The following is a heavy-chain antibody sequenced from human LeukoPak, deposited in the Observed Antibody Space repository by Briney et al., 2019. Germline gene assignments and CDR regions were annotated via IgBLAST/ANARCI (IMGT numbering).Heavy chain of an antibody. CDR2: INDDGSDT. CDR1: GFTFKLYW. J-gene: IGHJ5*02. Sequence: GGSLRLSCAVSGFTFKLYWMHWVRQAPGKGPVWVSRINDDGSDTTYADSVKGRFTISRDDAKNMLFLQMNSLRAGDTAVYYCVRGGPSTWSWGQGTLVTVSS. D-gene: IGHD2-15*01. V-gene: IGHV3-74*01. CDR3: VRGGPSTWS.